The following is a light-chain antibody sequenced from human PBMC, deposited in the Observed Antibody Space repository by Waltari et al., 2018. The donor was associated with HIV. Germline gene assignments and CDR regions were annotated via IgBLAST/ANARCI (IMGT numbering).Light chain of an antibody. V-gene: IGLV4-69*01. CDR1: SGHSTYA. CDR2: VNSDGSH. Sequence: QLVLTQSPSASASLGASVKLTCTLSSGHSTYAIAWHQQQPEKGPRYLMKVNSDGSHSKGDGIPCRSSCCSSGSERYLIIASLQSEDEADYYCQTWGTGIRVFGGGTNVTVL. CDR3: QTWGTGIRV. J-gene: IGLJ3*02.